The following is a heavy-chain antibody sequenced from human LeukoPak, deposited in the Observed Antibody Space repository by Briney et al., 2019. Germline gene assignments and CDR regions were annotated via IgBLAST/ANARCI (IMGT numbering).Heavy chain of an antibody. CDR3: ARGRGLIIPLDY. CDR1: GFTFSSYV. Sequence: GGSLRLSCAASGFTFSSYVMSWVRQAPGKGQEWVSGISGSGGITYYADSVKGRFTISRDNSKNTLYLQMNSLRAEDTAVYYCARGRGLIIPLDYWGQGTLVTVSS. J-gene: IGHJ4*02. D-gene: IGHD3-10*01. CDR2: ISGSGGIT. V-gene: IGHV3-23*01.